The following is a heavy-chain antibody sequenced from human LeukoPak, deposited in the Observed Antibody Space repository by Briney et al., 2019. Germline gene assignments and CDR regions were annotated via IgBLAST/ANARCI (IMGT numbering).Heavy chain of an antibody. CDR3: AKGALWFGEFPTDY. Sequence: PGGSLRLSCAASGFTFSSYGMHWVRQAPGKGLEWVAFIRYDGSNKYYADSVKGRFTISRDNSKNTLYLQMNSLRAEDTAVYYCAKGALWFGEFPTDYWGQGTLVTVSS. D-gene: IGHD3-10*01. V-gene: IGHV3-30*02. CDR2: IRYDGSNK. J-gene: IGHJ4*02. CDR1: GFTFSSYG.